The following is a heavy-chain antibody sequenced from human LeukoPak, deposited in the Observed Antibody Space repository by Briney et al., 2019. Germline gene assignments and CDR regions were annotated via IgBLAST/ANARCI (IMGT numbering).Heavy chain of an antibody. V-gene: IGHV3-48*02. J-gene: IGHJ4*02. CDR3: ARDLGSGYSYGPAG. Sequence: PGGSLRLSCAASGFTFSSYSMNWVRQAPGKGLEWVSYISSSSSTIYYADSVKGRFNISRDNAKNSLYLQMNSLRDEDTAVYYCARDLGSGYSYGPAGWGQGTLVTVSS. CDR1: GFTFSSYS. D-gene: IGHD5-18*01. CDR2: ISSSSSTI.